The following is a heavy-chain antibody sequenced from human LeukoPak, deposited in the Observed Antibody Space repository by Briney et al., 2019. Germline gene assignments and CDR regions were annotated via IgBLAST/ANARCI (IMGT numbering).Heavy chain of an antibody. D-gene: IGHD3-3*01. V-gene: IGHV3-30-3*01. CDR1: GFTLSSHV. Sequence: GGSLRLSCVASGFTLSSHVMHWVRQAPGKGLEWVALISSDGTTKYNADSVEGRSTISRDTSMDTLYLQMNSLRVDDTSVYYCARGILSPRSVAFDVWGQGTMVTVS. J-gene: IGHJ3*01. CDR2: ISSDGTTK. CDR3: ARGILSPRSVAFDV.